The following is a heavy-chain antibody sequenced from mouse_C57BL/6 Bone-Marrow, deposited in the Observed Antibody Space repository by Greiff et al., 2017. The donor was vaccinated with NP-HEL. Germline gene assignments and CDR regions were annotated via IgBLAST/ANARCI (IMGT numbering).Heavy chain of an antibody. CDR3: ARSAYVCYAMDY. CDR2: IYPRSGNT. D-gene: IGHD1-1*01. V-gene: IGHV1-81*01. J-gene: IGHJ4*01. CDR1: GYTFTSYG. Sequence: VQLQESGAELARPGASVKLSCKASGYTFTSYGISWVKQRPGQGLEWIGEIYPRSGNTYYNEKFKGKATLTADKSSSTAYMELRSLTSEDAAVYFCARSAYVCYAMDYWGQGTSVTVSS.